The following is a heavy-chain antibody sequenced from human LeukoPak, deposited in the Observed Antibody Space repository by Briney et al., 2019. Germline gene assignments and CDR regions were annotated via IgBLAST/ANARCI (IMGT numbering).Heavy chain of an antibody. CDR1: GYTFTSYG. J-gene: IGHJ6*02. D-gene: IGHD6-19*01. CDR2: MNPNSGNT. Sequence: ASVKVSCKASGYTFTSYGINWVRQATGQGLEWMGWMNPNSGNTGYAQKFQGRVTMTRNTSISTAYMELSSLRSEDTAVYYCARVVGAVAAHYYYGMDVWGQGTTVTVSS. CDR3: ARVVGAVAAHYYYGMDV. V-gene: IGHV1-8*01.